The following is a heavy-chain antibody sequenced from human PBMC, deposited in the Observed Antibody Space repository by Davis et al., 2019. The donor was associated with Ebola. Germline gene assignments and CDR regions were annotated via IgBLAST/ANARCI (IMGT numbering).Heavy chain of an antibody. Sequence: SVKVSCKASGGAFLDYAITWVRQAPVQGLEWMGRVIPLVDMANYAQKFQGRVTITADKSSSTVYMEMSSLKSEDTAVYYCARDYQSGYLIRWGQGTLVTVSS. J-gene: IGHJ4*02. CDR3: ARDYQSGYLIR. V-gene: IGHV1-69*10. CDR1: GGAFLDYA. D-gene: IGHD3-3*01. CDR2: VIPLVDMA.